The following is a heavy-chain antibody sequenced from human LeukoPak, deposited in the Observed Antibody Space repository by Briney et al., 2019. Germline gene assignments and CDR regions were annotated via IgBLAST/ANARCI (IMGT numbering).Heavy chain of an antibody. CDR1: GFTFSAHY. D-gene: IGHD3-16*02. J-gene: IGHJ3*02. CDR3: ASTPPPVYVWGSYRLDAFDI. V-gene: IGHV3-11*04. CDR2: ISSSGTTI. Sequence: GGSLRLSCAASGFTFSAHYMSWIRQAPGKGLEWVSYISSSGTTIYYADSVKGRFTISRDNAKNSLYLQMNSLRAEDTAVYYCASTPPPVYVWGSYRLDAFDIWGQGTMVTVSS.